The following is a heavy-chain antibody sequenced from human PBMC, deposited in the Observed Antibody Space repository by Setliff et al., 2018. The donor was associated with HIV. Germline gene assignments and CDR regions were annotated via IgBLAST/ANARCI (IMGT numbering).Heavy chain of an antibody. CDR2: IYHSGST. CDR1: GGSISSRNW. D-gene: IGHD2-2*01. CDR3: VRGYCSSTTCYEDYYYMDV. J-gene: IGHJ6*03. Sequence: SETLSLTCAVSGGSISSRNWWSWVRQPPGKGLEWIGEIYHSGSTNYNPSLKSRVTISVDKSKNQFSLKVTSVTAADTAVYYCVRGYCSSTTCYEDYYYMDVWGKGSTVTVSS. V-gene: IGHV4-4*02.